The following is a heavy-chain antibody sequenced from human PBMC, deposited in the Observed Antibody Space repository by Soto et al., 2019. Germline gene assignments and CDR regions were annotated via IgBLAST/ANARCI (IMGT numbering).Heavy chain of an antibody. Sequence: PGGSLRLSCSASGFTFSIYAMHWVRQAPGKGLEYVSSISTNGGSTDYADSVKGRFTISRDNSKNTVYLQMNRLTAEDTAVYYCARPSLGPNDYWGQGTLVTVSS. J-gene: IGHJ4*02. V-gene: IGHV3-64*04. CDR2: ISTNGGST. CDR1: GFTFSIYA. CDR3: ARPSLGPNDY. D-gene: IGHD7-27*01.